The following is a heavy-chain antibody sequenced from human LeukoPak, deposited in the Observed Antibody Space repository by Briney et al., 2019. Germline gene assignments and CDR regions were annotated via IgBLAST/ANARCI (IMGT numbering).Heavy chain of an antibody. J-gene: IGHJ4*02. Sequence: GASVKVSYKASGGTFSSYAISWVRQAPGQGLEWMGRINPNSGDTNYAQKFQGRVAMTRDTSISTAFIELTRLRSDETAVYCCARDYCSSTRCLFDYWGQGTLVTVSS. V-gene: IGHV1-2*06. CDR1: GGTFSSYA. CDR3: ARDYCSSTRCLFDY. CDR2: INPNSGDT. D-gene: IGHD2-2*01.